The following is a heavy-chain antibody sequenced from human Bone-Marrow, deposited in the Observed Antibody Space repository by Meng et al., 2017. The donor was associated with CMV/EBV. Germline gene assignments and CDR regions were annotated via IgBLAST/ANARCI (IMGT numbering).Heavy chain of an antibody. CDR3: AKLQSVVPAASDY. CDR2: ISYDGSNK. CDR1: GFTFSSYA. J-gene: IGHJ4*02. Sequence: GGSLRLSCAASGFTFSSYAMHWVRQAPGKGLEWVAVISYDGSNKYYADSVKGRFTISRDNSKNTLYLQMNSLRAEDTAVYYCAKLQSVVPAASDYWGQGTLVTVSS. V-gene: IGHV3-30-3*02. D-gene: IGHD2-2*01.